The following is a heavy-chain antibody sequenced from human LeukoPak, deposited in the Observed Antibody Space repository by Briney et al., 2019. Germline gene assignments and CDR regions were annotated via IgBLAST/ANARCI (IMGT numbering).Heavy chain of an antibody. D-gene: IGHD3-3*01. J-gene: IGHJ4*02. CDR2: ISGSGGST. CDR3: AKERSTYYDFWSGLNDY. CDR1: GFTFSSYA. Sequence: GGSLRLSCAASGFTFSSYAMSWVRQASGKGLEWVSAISGSGGSTYYADSVKGRFTISRDNSKNTLYLQMNSLRAEDTAVYYCAKERSTYYDFWSGLNDYWGQGTLVTVSS. V-gene: IGHV3-23*01.